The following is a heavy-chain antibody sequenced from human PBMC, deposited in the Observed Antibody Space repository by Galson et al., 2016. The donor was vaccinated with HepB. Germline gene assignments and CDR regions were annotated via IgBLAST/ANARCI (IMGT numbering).Heavy chain of an antibody. Sequence: SGYTFKSFGIRWVRQAPGQGLEWLGWISAHNGNKNYAQTLQGRVTMTTDAFTTTAYMELRSLRSDDTAVYYCAREGWYLDYWGQGTLVTVSS. J-gene: IGHJ4*02. D-gene: IGHD2-15*01. CDR2: ISAHNGNK. CDR3: AREGWYLDY. CDR1: GYTFKSFG. V-gene: IGHV1-18*01.